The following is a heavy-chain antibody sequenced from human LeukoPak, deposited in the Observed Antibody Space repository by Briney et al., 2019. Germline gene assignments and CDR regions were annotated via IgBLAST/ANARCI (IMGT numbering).Heavy chain of an antibody. Sequence: GGSLRLSCAASGFTFSSYSMNWARQAPGKGLEWVSSISSSSSYIYYADSVKGRFTISRDNAKNSLYLQMNSLRAEDTAVYYCAPSYGSGSYFGYWGQGTLVTVSS. CDR1: GFTFSSYS. J-gene: IGHJ4*02. CDR2: ISSSSSYI. V-gene: IGHV3-21*01. D-gene: IGHD3-10*01. CDR3: APSYGSGSYFGY.